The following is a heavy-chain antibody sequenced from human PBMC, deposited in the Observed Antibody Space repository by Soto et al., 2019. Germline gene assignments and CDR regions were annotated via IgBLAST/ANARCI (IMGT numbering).Heavy chain of an antibody. CDR2: IYYSGST. Sequence: PSETLSLTCTVSGGSISSGDYYWSWIRQPPGKGLEWFGYIYYSGSTYYNPSLKSRVTISVDTSKNQFSLKLSSVTAADTAVYYCATLQGGSGSSASDYYYYGMDVWGQGTTVTVSS. V-gene: IGHV4-30-4*01. D-gene: IGHD3-10*01. J-gene: IGHJ6*02. CDR3: ATLQGGSGSSASDYYYYGMDV. CDR1: GGSISSGDYY.